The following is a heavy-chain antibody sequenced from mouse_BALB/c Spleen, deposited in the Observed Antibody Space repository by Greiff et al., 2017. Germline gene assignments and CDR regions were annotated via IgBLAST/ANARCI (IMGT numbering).Heavy chain of an antibody. D-gene: IGHD2-3*01. Sequence: EVKLVESGPGLVKPSQSLSLTCSVTGYSITSGYYWYWIRQFPGNKLEWMGYISYDGSNNYNPSLKNRISITRDTSKNQFFLKLNSVTTEDTATYYCAREDGYYDAMDYWGQGTSVTVSS. V-gene: IGHV3-6*02. J-gene: IGHJ4*01. CDR1: GYSITSGYY. CDR3: AREDGYYDAMDY. CDR2: ISYDGSN.